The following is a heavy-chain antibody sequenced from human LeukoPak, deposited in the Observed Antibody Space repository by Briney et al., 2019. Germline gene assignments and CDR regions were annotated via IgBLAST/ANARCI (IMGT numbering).Heavy chain of an antibody. CDR2: IYYSGST. V-gene: IGHV4-31*03. Sequence: SETLSRTCTVSGGSISSGGYYWSWIRQHPGKGLEWIGYIYYSGSTYYNPSLKSRVTISVDTSKNQFSLKLSSVTAADTAVYYCTYDSSGYSAFDIWGQGTMVTVSS. D-gene: IGHD3-22*01. CDR3: TYDSSGYSAFDI. J-gene: IGHJ3*02. CDR1: GGSISSGGYY.